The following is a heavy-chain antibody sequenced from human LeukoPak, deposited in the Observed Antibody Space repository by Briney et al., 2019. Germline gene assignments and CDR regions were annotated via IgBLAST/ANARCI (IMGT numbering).Heavy chain of an antibody. Sequence: GGSLTLSCAASGFTFGSYAMHWVRQAPGKGLEWVGLVSYDGGNTYYGDSVRGRFSISRDNSKNTVYLQMNSPRADDSAVYYCVRDVGVGTGIYYYFDYWDQGTLVTVSS. J-gene: IGHJ4*02. D-gene: IGHD2-8*02. CDR3: VRDVGVGTGIYYYFDY. CDR1: GFTFGSYA. V-gene: IGHV3-33*01. CDR2: VSYDGGNT.